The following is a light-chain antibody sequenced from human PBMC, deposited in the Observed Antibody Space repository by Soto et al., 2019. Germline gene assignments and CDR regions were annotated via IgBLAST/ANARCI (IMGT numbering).Light chain of an antibody. J-gene: IGLJ2*01. V-gene: IGLV2-23*02. Sequence: QSALTQPASVSGSPGQSITISCTGTSSDVGSYNLVSWYQQRPGKAPKIIVYEVIKRPSGVSDRFTGSKSGNTASLTISGLQAEDEADYYCCSYAGSTSLVFGGGTKVTVL. CDR3: CSYAGSTSLV. CDR2: EVI. CDR1: SSDVGSYNL.